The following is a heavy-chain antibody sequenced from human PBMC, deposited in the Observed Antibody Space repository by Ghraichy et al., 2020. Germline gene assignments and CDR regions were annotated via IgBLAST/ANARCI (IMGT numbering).Heavy chain of an antibody. CDR1: GGTFSSYA. CDR3: ARELGHDYDFWSGPSGGNWFDP. Sequence: SVKVSRKASGGTFSSYAISWVRQAPGQGLEWMGGIIPIFGTANYAQKFQGRVTITADKSTSTAYMELSSLRSEDTAVYYCARELGHDYDFWSGPSGGNWFDPWGQGTLVTVSS. D-gene: IGHD3-3*01. V-gene: IGHV1-69*06. J-gene: IGHJ5*02. CDR2: IIPIFGTA.